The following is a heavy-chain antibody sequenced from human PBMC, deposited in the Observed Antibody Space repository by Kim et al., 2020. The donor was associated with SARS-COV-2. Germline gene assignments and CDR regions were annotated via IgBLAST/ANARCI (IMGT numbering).Heavy chain of an antibody. Sequence: SETLSLTCAVYGGSFSGYYWSWIRQPPGKGLEWIGEINHSGSTNYNPSLKSRVTISVDTSKNQFSLKLSSVTAADTAVYYCARGPGLITTAKEDYFDYWGQGTLVTVSS. CDR3: ARGPGLITTAKEDYFDY. V-gene: IGHV4-34*01. CDR2: INHSGST. D-gene: IGHD3-16*01. CDR1: GGSFSGYY. J-gene: IGHJ4*02.